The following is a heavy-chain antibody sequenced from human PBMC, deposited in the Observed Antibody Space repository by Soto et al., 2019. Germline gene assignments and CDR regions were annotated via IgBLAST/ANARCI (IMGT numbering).Heavy chain of an antibody. CDR1: GGSISSYY. J-gene: IGHJ6*02. Sequence: SETLSLTCTVSGGSISSYYWSWIRQPPGKGLEWIGYIYYSGSTNYNPSLKSRVTISVDTSKNQFSLQLSSVTAADTAVYYCARGVGDTQYGTYYYYYAMDVWGQGTMVNVSS. CDR2: IYYSGST. D-gene: IGHD1-26*01. V-gene: IGHV4-59*01. CDR3: ARGVGDTQYGTYYYYYAMDV.